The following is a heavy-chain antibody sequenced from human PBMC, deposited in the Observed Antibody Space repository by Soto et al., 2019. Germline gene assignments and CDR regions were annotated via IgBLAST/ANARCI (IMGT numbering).Heavy chain of an antibody. Sequence: QVQLVQSGAEVKKPASSVKVSCKASRGTFSRYAISWVRQAPGQGLEWLGGITPLFGTPNYAQSFLGRLTITADEATSTVYMELRSRRSEDTAVYYCAQTLGLAVSGPGRFDLWGRGTLVTVTS. J-gene: IGHJ2*01. D-gene: IGHD6-19*01. CDR1: RGTFSRYA. CDR3: AQTLGLAVSGPGRFDL. V-gene: IGHV1-69*12. CDR2: ITPLFGTP.